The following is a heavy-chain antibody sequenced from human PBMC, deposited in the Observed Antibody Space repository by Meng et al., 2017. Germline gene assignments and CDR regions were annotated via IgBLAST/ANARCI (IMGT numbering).Heavy chain of an antibody. CDR3: ARESGYSSGWNYFDY. V-gene: IGHV3-30*01. Sequence: GGSLSLSCAASGFTFSSYAMHWVRQAPGKGLEWVAVISYDGSNKYYADSVKGRFTISRDNSKNTLYVQMNSLRAEDTAVYYCARESGYSSGWNYFDYWGQGTLVTVSS. D-gene: IGHD6-19*01. J-gene: IGHJ4*02. CDR1: GFTFSSYA. CDR2: ISYDGSNK.